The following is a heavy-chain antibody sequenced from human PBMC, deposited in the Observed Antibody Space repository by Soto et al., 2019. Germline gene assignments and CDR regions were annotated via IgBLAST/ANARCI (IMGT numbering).Heavy chain of an antibody. CDR1: GYSFTSYW. CDR2: IYPGDSDT. J-gene: IGHJ6*02. Sequence: EVQLVQSGAEVKKPGESLKISCKGSGYSFTSYWIGWVRQMPGKGLEWMGIIYPGDSDTRYSPSFQGQVTISADKSISTAYLQWSSLKASDTAMYYCARRTVRGANYYYYYGMDVWGQGTTVTVSS. D-gene: IGHD3-10*01. CDR3: ARRTVRGANYYYYYGMDV. V-gene: IGHV5-51*01.